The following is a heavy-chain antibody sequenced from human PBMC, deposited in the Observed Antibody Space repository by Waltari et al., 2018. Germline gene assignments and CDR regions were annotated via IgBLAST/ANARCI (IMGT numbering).Heavy chain of an antibody. Sequence: QLQLQESGPGLVKPSETLSLTCTVSGGSISSSSDYWGWVRQPPGKGLEWLGSIYYRGSAYYNPSLQSRVTISVDTSKNQLSLRLSSVTAADTAVYYCARESRYDFWSGPQWGWFDPWGQGTLITVSS. CDR1: GGSISSSSDY. J-gene: IGHJ5*02. CDR3: ARESRYDFWSGPQWGWFDP. V-gene: IGHV4-39*07. D-gene: IGHD3-3*01. CDR2: IYYRGSA.